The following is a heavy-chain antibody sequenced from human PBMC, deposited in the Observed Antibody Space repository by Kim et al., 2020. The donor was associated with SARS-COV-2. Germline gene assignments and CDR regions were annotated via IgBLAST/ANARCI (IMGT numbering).Heavy chain of an antibody. D-gene: IGHD6-13*01. CDR1: GGSISSYY. CDR3: ARASGSSWYLNWFDP. J-gene: IGHJ5*02. V-gene: IGHV4-59*13. CDR2: IYYSGST. Sequence: SETLSLTCTVSGGSISSYYWSWIRQPPGKGLEWIGYIYYSGSTNYNPSLKSRVTISVDTSKNQFSLKLSSVTAADTAVYYCARASGSSWYLNWFDPWGQGTLVTVSS.